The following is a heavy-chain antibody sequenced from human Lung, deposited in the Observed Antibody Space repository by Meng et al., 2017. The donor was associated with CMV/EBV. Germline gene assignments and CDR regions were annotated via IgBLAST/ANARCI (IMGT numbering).Heavy chain of an antibody. CDR3: ATSHCSGGGCFHLDS. J-gene: IGHJ4*02. CDR1: GYTFTNYD. D-gene: IGHD2-15*01. Sequence: ASVXVSXKASGYTFTNYDINWVRQATGQGLEWMGWMNPNSGNTGYAQKFQGRVTMTRNTSISTAYMELSSLRSEDTATYYCATSHCSGGGCFHLDSWGQGSLVTVPS. CDR2: MNPNSGNT. V-gene: IGHV1-8*01.